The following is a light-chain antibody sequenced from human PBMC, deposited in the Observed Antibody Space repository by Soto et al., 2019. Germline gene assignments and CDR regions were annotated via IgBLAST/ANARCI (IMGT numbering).Light chain of an antibody. J-gene: IGLJ3*02. Sequence: QSALTQPASVSGSPGQSITISCTGTSSDVGGYNYVSWFQQHPGKAPKLKIYEVSNRPSGVSNRFSGSKSGYTASLIISELQAEDEADYYCTSFTSSSTWVFGGGTKLTVL. CDR1: SSDVGGYNY. CDR3: TSFTSSSTWV. V-gene: IGLV2-14*03. CDR2: EVS.